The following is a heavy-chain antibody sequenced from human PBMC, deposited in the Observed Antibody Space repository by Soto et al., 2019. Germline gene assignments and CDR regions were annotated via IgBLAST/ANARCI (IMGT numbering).Heavy chain of an antibody. Sequence: GGSLRLSCAASGFTFSSYGMHWVRQAPGKGLEWVAVISYDGSNKYYADSVKGRFTISRDNSKNTLYLQMNSLRAEDTAVYYCAKDPWPRAPSYYYYYMDVWGKGTTVTVSS. CDR2: ISYDGSNK. J-gene: IGHJ6*03. V-gene: IGHV3-30*18. CDR3: AKDPWPRAPSYYYYYMDV. CDR1: GFTFSSYG.